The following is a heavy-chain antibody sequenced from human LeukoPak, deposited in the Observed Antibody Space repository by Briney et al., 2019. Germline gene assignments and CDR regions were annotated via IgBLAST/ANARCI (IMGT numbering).Heavy chain of an antibody. J-gene: IGHJ3*02. CDR2: FYTAGST. V-gene: IGHV4-61*02. CDR1: GGSISSGSYC. CDR3: ARTTLVDGSGWDYGFDI. D-gene: IGHD6-19*01. Sequence: PSETLSLTCTVSGGSISSGSYCWSWIRQPAGKGLEWIGRFYTAGSTNYNPSLKSRVTISIDTSKNQFSLKLSSVTAADTAVYYCARTTLVDGSGWDYGFDIWGQGTMVTVSS.